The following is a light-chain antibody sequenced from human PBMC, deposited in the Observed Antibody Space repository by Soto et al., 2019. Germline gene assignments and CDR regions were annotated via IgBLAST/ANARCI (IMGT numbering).Light chain of an antibody. CDR3: CSYGGCYTWV. J-gene: IGLJ3*02. CDR1: SGDVGGYNF. CDR2: DVS. V-gene: IGLV2-11*01. Sequence: SVLTQPRSVSGSPGQSVTISCTGASGDVGGYNFVSWYQQHPGKAPTLMIFDVSQRPSGVPDRFSGSKSGNTASLTISGLQAEDEADYYCCSYGGCYTWVFGGGTKLTVL.